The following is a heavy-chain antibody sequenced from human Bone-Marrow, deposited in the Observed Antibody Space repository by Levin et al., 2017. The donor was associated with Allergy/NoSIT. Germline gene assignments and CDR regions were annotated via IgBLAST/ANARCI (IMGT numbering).Heavy chain of an antibody. CDR2: IHRDGKT. CDR3: ARVDGGNSL. D-gene: IGHD4-23*01. V-gene: IGHV3-53*01. CDR1: GFTVSNNY. J-gene: IGHJ4*02. Sequence: GGSLRLSCAVSGFTVSNNYLSWVRQAPEKGLEWVSVIHRDGKTYYADSVKGRFTISRDNSKNTLYLQMNSLRAEDTAVYYCARVDGGNSLWGQGTLVTVSS.